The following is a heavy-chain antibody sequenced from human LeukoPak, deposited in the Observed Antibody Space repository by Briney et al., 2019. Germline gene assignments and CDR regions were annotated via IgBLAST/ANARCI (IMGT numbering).Heavy chain of an antibody. Sequence: ASVKVSCKASAYIFTTYDINWVRQATGQGLEWMGWMNPNSGYTVYAQKFQGRVTLTRNTSISTAYMELSSLRAEDTAVYYCATVYPPPTTITTYNYYYMDVWGKGTMVTVSS. CDR1: AYIFTTYD. CDR3: ATVYPPPTTITTYNYYYMDV. J-gene: IGHJ6*03. D-gene: IGHD4-11*01. V-gene: IGHV1-8*03. CDR2: MNPNSGYT.